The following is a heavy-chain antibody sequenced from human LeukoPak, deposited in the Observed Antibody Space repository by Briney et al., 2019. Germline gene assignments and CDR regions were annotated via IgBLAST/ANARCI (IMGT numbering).Heavy chain of an antibody. V-gene: IGHV3-7*01. CDR3: ARWLQLKRYYFDY. CDR1: GFTFSSYW. Sequence: PGGSLRLSCAASGFTFSSYWMSWVRQAPGKGLEWVANIKQDGSEKYYVASVEGRFTISRDNAKNSLYLQMNSLRAEDTAVYYCARWLQLKRYYFDYWGQGTLVTVSS. J-gene: IGHJ4*02. CDR2: IKQDGSEK. D-gene: IGHD5-24*01.